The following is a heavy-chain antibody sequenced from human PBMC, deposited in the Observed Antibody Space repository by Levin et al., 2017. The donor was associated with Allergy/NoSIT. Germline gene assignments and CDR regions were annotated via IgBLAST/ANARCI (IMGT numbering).Heavy chain of an antibody. J-gene: IGHJ4*02. Sequence: PGGSLRLSCAASGFTFSSYAMHWVRQAPGKGLEWVAVISYDGSNKYYADSVKGRFTISRDNSKNTLYLQMNSLRAEDTAVYYCAIIGPYDSSGYPDYWGQGTLVTVSS. CDR2: ISYDGSNK. CDR3: AIIGPYDSSGYPDY. CDR1: GFTFSSYA. D-gene: IGHD3-22*01. V-gene: IGHV3-30-3*01.